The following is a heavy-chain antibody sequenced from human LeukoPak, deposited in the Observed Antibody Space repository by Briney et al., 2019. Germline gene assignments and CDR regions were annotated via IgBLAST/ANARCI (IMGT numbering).Heavy chain of an antibody. CDR1: GYTFTGYY. CDR3: ARVGYSSTENWDSYFDY. V-gene: IGHV1-2*02. CDR2: INPNSGGT. J-gene: IGHJ4*02. Sequence: GASVKVSCKASGYTFTGYYMHWVRQAPGQGLEWMGWINPNSGGTNYAQKFQGGVTMTRDTSISTAYMELSRLRSDDTAVYYCARVGYSSTENWDSYFDYWGQGTLVTVSS. D-gene: IGHD6-13*01.